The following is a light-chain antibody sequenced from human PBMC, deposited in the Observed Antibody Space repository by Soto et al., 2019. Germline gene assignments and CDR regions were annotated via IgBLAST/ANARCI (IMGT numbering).Light chain of an antibody. V-gene: IGLV2-14*01. J-gene: IGLJ1*01. CDR1: SGDVGGYNY. CDR3: SSYTSSSPV. Sequence: QSVLTQPPSVSGSPGQSITISCTGTSGDVGGYNYVSWYQQHPGKAPKLMIYEVSNRPSGVSNRFSGSKSGNTASLTISGLQAEDEADYYCSSYTSSSPVFGIGTKVNV. CDR2: EVS.